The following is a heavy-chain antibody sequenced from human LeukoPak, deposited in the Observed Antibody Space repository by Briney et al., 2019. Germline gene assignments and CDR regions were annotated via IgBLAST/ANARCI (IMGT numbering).Heavy chain of an antibody. Sequence: GGSLRLSCAASGFTFSSYAMSWVRQAPGKGLEWFSAISGSGGSTYYADSVKGRFTISRDNSKNTLYLQMNSLSAEGTAVYYCAKGPPGIAVARYFDYWGQGTLVTVSS. D-gene: IGHD6-19*01. CDR1: GFTFSSYA. CDR3: AKGPPGIAVARYFDY. V-gene: IGHV3-23*01. CDR2: ISGSGGST. J-gene: IGHJ4*02.